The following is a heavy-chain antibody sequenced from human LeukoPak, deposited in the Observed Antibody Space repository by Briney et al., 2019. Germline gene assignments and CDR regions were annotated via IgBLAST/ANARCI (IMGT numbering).Heavy chain of an antibody. D-gene: IGHD1-26*01. CDR3: AKALTIVGATTVGY. J-gene: IGHJ4*02. V-gene: IGHV3-23*01. Sequence: GGSLRLSCAASGFTFSSCAMSWVRQAPGKGLEWVSAISGSGGSTYYADSVKGRFTISRDNSKNTLYLQMNSLRAEDTAVYYCAKALTIVGATTVGYLGQGTLVTVSS. CDR2: ISGSGGST. CDR1: GFTFSSCA.